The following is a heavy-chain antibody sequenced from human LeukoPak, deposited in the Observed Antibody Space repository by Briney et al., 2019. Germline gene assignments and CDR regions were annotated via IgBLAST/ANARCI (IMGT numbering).Heavy chain of an antibody. CDR2: ISSSSSTI. D-gene: IGHD5-18*01. CDR1: GFTFSSYS. CDR3: ARLYRRQLWPIGPNYYYYMDV. V-gene: IGHV3-48*01. J-gene: IGHJ6*03. Sequence: GGSLRLSCAASGFTFSSYSMNWVRQAPGKGLEWVSYISSSSSTIYYADSVKGRFTISRDNAKNSLYLHMYRPRAEDTAVYYCARLYRRQLWPIGPNYYYYMDVWGKGTTVTVSS.